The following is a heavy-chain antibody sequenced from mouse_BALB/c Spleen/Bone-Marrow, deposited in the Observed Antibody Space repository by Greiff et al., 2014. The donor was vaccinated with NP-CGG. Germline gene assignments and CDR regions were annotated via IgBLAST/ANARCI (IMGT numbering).Heavy chain of an antibody. V-gene: IGHV1-4*01. D-gene: IGHD2-3*01. CDR2: INPSSGYT. J-gene: IGHJ2*01. CDR1: GYTFTTYT. CDR3: ARRDDGYVFFDY. Sequence: QVQLQQSGAELARPGASVKMSCRASGYTFTTYTIHWVRQRPGQGLEWIGYINPSSGYTNYNQKFKDKATLTAGKSSSTAYMQLSSQTSEDSAVYYCARRDDGYVFFDYWGQGTTLTVSS.